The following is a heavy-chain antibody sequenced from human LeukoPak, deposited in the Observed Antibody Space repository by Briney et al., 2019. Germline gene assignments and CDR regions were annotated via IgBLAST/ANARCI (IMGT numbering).Heavy chain of an antibody. V-gene: IGHV3-23*01. J-gene: IGHJ4*02. D-gene: IGHD3-22*01. CDR3: AKARVYDSSGYYYLPFDY. CDR2: ISGSGGST. CDR1: GFTFSSYA. Sequence: GGSLRLSCAASGFTFSSYAMSWVRQAPGKGLEWVSAISGSGGSTYYADSVKGRFTISRDNSKNTLYLQMNSVRAEDTAVYYCAKARVYDSSGYYYLPFDYWGQGTLVTVSS.